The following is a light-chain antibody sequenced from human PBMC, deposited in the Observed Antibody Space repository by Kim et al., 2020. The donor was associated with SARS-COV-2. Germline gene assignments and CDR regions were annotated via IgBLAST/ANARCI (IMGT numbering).Light chain of an antibody. Sequence: GQSITISCTGTTNDVGAYNYVSWYQHHPGKPPKLMIYDVTKRPSGVSNRFSGSQSGNTASLTISGLQAEDEADYYCSSYTSSNSFVFGTGTKVTVL. CDR1: TNDVGAYNY. V-gene: IGLV2-14*03. J-gene: IGLJ1*01. CDR2: DVT. CDR3: SSYTSSNSFV.